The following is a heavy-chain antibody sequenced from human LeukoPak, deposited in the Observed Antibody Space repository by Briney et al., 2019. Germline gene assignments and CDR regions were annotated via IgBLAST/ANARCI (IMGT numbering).Heavy chain of an antibody. Sequence: ASVKVSCKASGGTFSSYAISWVRQAPGQGLEWMGIINPSGGSTSYAQKFQGRVTMTRDTSTSTVYMELSSLRSEDTAVYYCARAGYCSGGSCYSGWFDPWGQGTLVTVSS. J-gene: IGHJ5*02. CDR1: GGTFSSYA. CDR3: ARAGYCSGGSCYSGWFDP. D-gene: IGHD2-15*01. V-gene: IGHV1-46*01. CDR2: INPSGGST.